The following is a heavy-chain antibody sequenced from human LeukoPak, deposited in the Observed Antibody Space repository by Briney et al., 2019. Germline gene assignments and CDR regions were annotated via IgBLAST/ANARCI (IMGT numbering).Heavy chain of an antibody. D-gene: IGHD3-22*01. J-gene: IGHJ4*02. V-gene: IGHV1-8*01. Sequence: ASVKVSCKASGYTFTSYDINWVRQATGQGLEWMGWMNPNSGNTGYAQKFQGRVTMSRNTSISTAYMELSSLTSEDTAVYYCAREIGDSSGYFPFDYWGQGTLVTVSS. CDR1: GYTFTSYD. CDR3: AREIGDSSGYFPFDY. CDR2: MNPNSGNT.